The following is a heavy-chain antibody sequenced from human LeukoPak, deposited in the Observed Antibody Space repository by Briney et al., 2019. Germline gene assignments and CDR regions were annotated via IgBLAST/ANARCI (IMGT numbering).Heavy chain of an antibody. CDR3: AREAHYGDYLIDY. CDR2: IYYSGST. J-gene: IGHJ4*02. CDR1: GGSISSSSYY. V-gene: IGHV4-61*01. Sequence: SETLSLTCTVSGGSISSSSYYWSWIRQPPGKGLEWIGYIYYSGSTNYNPSLKSRVTISVDTSKNQFPLKLSSVTAADTAVYYCAREAHYGDYLIDYWGQGTLVTVSS. D-gene: IGHD4-17*01.